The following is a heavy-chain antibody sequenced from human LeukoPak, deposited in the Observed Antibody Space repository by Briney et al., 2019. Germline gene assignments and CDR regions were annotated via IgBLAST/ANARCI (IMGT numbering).Heavy chain of an antibody. D-gene: IGHD1-7*01. CDR2: ISSDGTIT. V-gene: IGHV3-74*01. J-gene: IGHJ4*02. Sequence: PGGSLRLSCAASGFSVRTYWMSWVRQAPGKGLVWLSRISSDGTITSYADAVKGRFTISRDNAKNSLYLQMNSLRAEDTAVYYCARDGGGLGTTFDYWGQGTLVTVSS. CDR3: ARDGGGLGTTFDY. CDR1: GFSVRTYW.